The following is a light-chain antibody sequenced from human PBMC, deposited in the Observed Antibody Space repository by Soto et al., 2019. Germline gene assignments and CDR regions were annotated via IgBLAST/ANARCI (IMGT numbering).Light chain of an antibody. CDR1: SSNIGAGYD. Sequence: QSVLTQPHSVSGAPGQRVTISCTGSSSNIGAGYDVHWYQQLPGTAPKLLIYGNSNRPSGVPDRFSGSKSGTSASLAITGLQAEDEADYYCQSYDSSLSAFYVFGTGTKLTVL. V-gene: IGLV1-40*01. J-gene: IGLJ1*01. CDR2: GNS. CDR3: QSYDSSLSAFYV.